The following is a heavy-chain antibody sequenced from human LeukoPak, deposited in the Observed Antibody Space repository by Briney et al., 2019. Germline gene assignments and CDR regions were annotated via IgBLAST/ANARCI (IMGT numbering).Heavy chain of an antibody. J-gene: IGHJ4*02. D-gene: IGHD5-24*01. V-gene: IGHV4-4*07. CDR1: GGSISSYY. CDR3: ARHRSGWLQSSFDY. CDR2: IYTSGST. Sequence: SETLSLTCTVSGGSISSYYWSWIRQPAGKGLEWIGRIYTSGSTNYNPSLKSRVTMSVDTSKNQFSLKLSSVTAADAAVYYCARHRSGWLQSSFDYWGQGTLVTVSS.